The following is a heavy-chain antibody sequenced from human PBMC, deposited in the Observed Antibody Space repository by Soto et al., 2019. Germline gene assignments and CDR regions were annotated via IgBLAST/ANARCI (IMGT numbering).Heavy chain of an antibody. CDR1: GGSISSYY. CDR3: AGYSGSYYFDY. D-gene: IGHD1-26*01. Sequence: SETLSLTCTVSGGSISSYYWSWIRQPPGKGLEWIGYIYYSGSTNYNPSLKSRVTISVDTSKNQFSLKLSSVTAADTAVYYCAGYSGSYYFDYWGQGTLVTVSS. CDR2: IYYSGST. J-gene: IGHJ4*02. V-gene: IGHV4-59*01.